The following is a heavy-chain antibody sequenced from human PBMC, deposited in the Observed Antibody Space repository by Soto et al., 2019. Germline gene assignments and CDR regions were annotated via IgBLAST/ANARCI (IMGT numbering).Heavy chain of an antibody. CDR3: ARGLTTVTPNYWYFDL. CDR2: INAGNGNT. D-gene: IGHD4-17*01. Sequence: QVQLVQSGAEVKKPGASVKVSCKASGYTFTSYAMHWVRQAPGQRLEWMGWINAGNGNTKYSQKFQGRVTITRDTSASTAYMELSSLRSEDTAVYYCARGLTTVTPNYWYFDLWGRGTLVTVSS. CDR1: GYTFTSYA. V-gene: IGHV1-3*01. J-gene: IGHJ2*01.